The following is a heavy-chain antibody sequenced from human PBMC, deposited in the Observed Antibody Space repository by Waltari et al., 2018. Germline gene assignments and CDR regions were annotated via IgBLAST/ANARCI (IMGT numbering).Heavy chain of an antibody. Sequence: QLQLQESGPGLVNPSEILSLTCTVSGYSISLFSYFCGWLRQPPGKGLEWIGYIHYTGSTYYNPSLRSRLTISVDTSKNRFSLQLNSLTTADTAVYYCARRDTSWFDPWGQGTLVTVSS. CDR2: IHYTGST. J-gene: IGHJ5*02. CDR3: ARRDTSWFDP. D-gene: IGHD5-18*01. CDR1: GYSISLFSYF. V-gene: IGHV4-39*02.